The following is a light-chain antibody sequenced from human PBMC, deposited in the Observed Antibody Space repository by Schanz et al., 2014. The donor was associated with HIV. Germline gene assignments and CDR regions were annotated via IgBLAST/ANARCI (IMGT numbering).Light chain of an antibody. CDR3: QHFGRPPYT. V-gene: IGKV3-20*01. Sequence: EIVLTQSPASLSVSPGERATLSCRASLNVRTDLAWFQQKPGQAPRLLIYDASNRATGIPGRFSGSGSGTDFTLTISGLEPEDFAVYYCQHFGRPPYTFGQETRLEI. J-gene: IGKJ2*01. CDR2: DAS. CDR1: LNVRTD.